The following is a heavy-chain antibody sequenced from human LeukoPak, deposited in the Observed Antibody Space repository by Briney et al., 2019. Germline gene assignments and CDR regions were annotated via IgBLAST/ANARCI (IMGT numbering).Heavy chain of an antibody. CDR1: GYTFTSYG. Sequence: ASVKVSCKASGYTFTSYGISWVRQAPGQGLEWMGWISAYDDNTNYAQKLQGRVTMTTDTSTSTAYMELRSLRSDDTAVYYCAARIVGARGAREGDYWGQGTLVTVSS. V-gene: IGHV1-18*01. D-gene: IGHD1-26*01. CDR3: AARIVGARGAREGDY. CDR2: ISAYDDNT. J-gene: IGHJ4*02.